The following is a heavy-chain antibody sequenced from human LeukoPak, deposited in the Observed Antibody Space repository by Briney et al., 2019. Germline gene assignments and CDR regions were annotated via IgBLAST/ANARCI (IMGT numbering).Heavy chain of an antibody. Sequence: SVKVSCTASGGTFSSYAISWVRQAPGQGLEWMGRIIPILGIANYAQKFQGRVTITADKSTSTAYMELSSLRSEDTAVYYCASYCSSTSCHSPWGQGTLVTVSS. V-gene: IGHV1-69*04. CDR1: GGTFSSYA. CDR2: IIPILGIA. D-gene: IGHD2-2*02. CDR3: ASYCSSTSCHSP. J-gene: IGHJ5*02.